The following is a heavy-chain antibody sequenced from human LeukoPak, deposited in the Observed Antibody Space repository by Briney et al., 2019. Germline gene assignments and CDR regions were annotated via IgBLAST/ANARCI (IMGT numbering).Heavy chain of an antibody. D-gene: IGHD2-15*01. CDR2: VSGSGDNT. CDR1: GFTFSSYA. V-gene: IGHV3-23*01. J-gene: IGHJ5*01. CDR3: GKDPSGYCSGGTCYSVFDF. Sequence: QTGGSLRLSCAASGFTFSSYAMSWVRQAPGKGLEWVSAVSGSGDNTYYADSVKGRFTISRDNSKNMLFLQMSSLRADDTAIYYCGKDPSGYCSGGTCYSVFDFWGQGTLVTVSS.